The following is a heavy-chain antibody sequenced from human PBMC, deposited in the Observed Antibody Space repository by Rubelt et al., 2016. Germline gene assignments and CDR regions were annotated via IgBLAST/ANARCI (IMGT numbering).Heavy chain of an antibody. CDR2: INHSGST. Sequence: QVQLQQWGAGLLKPSETLSLTCAVYGESFSGYYWSWVRQPPGEGLEWIGEINHSGSTNYNPSLKSRVTISVDTSKNQLSLRLSSVTAAYTAVYFCARHTSAPGKNFPRWVDFWGQGTLVTVSS. CDR1: GESFSGYY. D-gene: IGHD6-13*01. J-gene: IGHJ4*02. CDR3: ARHTSAPGKNFPRWVDF. V-gene: IGHV4-34*01.